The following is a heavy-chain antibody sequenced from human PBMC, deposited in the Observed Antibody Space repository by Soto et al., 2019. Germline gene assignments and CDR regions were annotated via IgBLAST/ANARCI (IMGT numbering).Heavy chain of an antibody. CDR1: GFTLSSYA. V-gene: IGHV3-23*01. J-gene: IGHJ4*02. CDR3: AKQSGSHLKYYFDY. CDR2: ISGSGGST. Sequence: GGSLRLSCAASGFTLSSYAMSWVRQAPGKGLEWVSAISGSGGSTYYADSVKGRFTISRDNSKNTLYLQMNSLRAEDTAVYYCAKQSGSHLKYYFDYWGQGTLVTVSS. D-gene: IGHD6-25*01.